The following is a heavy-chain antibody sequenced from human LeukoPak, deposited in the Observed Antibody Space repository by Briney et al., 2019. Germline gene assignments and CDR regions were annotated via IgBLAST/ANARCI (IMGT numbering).Heavy chain of an antibody. CDR1: GFTFSSYA. CDR3: AKNAVGRVPSPGGDPNYYYYGMDV. J-gene: IGHJ6*02. CDR2: ISYDGSNK. V-gene: IGHV3-30-3*02. Sequence: GGSLRLSCAASGFTFSSYAMHWVRQAPGKGLEWVAVISYDGSNKYYADSVKGRFTISRDNSKNTLYLQMNSLRAEDTAVYYCAKNAVGRVPSPGGDPNYYYYGMDVWGQGTTVTVSS. D-gene: IGHD3-16*01.